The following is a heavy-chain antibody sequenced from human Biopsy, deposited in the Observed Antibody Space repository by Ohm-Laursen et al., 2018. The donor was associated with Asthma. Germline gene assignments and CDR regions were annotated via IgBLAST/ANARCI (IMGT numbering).Heavy chain of an antibody. J-gene: IGHJ4*02. CDR1: GGAIRTSGSY. V-gene: IGHV4-39*01. Sequence: TLSLTCSVSGGAIRTSGSYWGWIRQPTGKGLEWIGRLYYSGSASTNLPLESRVSISLDTAKTLFSLNLSSVTAADTAVYFCSRHQEAASYHYDGSIAYWGQGIPVTVSS. CDR2: LYYSGSA. D-gene: IGHD3-22*01. CDR3: SRHQEAASYHYDGSIAY.